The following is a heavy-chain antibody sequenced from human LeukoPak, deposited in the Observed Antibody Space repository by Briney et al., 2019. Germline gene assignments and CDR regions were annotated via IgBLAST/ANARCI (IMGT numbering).Heavy chain of an antibody. V-gene: IGHV3-7*01. CDR2: IKQDGSEK. CDR3: ARDTASYQLLDAFDI. Sequence: GGSLRLSCAASGFTFSSYWMSWVRQAPGKGLEWVADIKQDGSEKYYVDSVKGRFTISRDNAKNSLYLQVNSLRAEDTAVYYCARDTASYQLLDAFDIWGQGTMVTVPS. CDR1: GFTFSSYW. J-gene: IGHJ3*02. D-gene: IGHD2-2*01.